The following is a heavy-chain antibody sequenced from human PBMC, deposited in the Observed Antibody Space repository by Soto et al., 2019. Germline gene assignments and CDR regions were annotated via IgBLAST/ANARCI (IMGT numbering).Heavy chain of an antibody. Sequence: EVQLLESGGGLVQPGGSLRLSCAASGFTFSSYAMSWVRQAPGKGLEWGSAISDSGGSTYYADSVRGRFSISRDNSKNTLHLQMNSLRAEDTALYYCAKAGPNSQGSNYFDYWGQGTLVTVSS. D-gene: IGHD1-26*01. CDR1: GFTFSSYA. V-gene: IGHV3-23*01. CDR2: ISDSGGST. CDR3: AKAGPNSQGSNYFDY. J-gene: IGHJ4*02.